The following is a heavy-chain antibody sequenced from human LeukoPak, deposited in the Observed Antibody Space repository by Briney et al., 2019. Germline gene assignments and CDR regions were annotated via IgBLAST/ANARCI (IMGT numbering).Heavy chain of an antibody. Sequence: GGSLRLSCAVSGFTVSSNYMSWVRQAPGRGLEWVSSLYSGSHIFYADSLKGRFTISRDYSNNTPFLQMNSLRAEDTAVYYCAILVLRSGNLETFDYWGQGTLVTVSS. CDR1: GFTVSSNY. CDR2: LYSGSHI. D-gene: IGHD3/OR15-3a*01. V-gene: IGHV3-53*01. CDR3: AILVLRSGNLETFDY. J-gene: IGHJ4*02.